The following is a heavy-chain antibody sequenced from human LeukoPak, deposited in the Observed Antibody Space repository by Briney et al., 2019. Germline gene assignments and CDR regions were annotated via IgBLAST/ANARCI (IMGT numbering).Heavy chain of an antibody. CDR2: ISSSSYI. V-gene: IGHV3-21*04. Sequence: PGGALRLSCAASGFTFSSYSMNWVRQAPGKGLEWVSSISSSSYIYYADSVMGRFTISRDNAKNSLYLQMNSLRAEDTAVYYCAKVGGWDYYVDVWGKGTTVTVSS. D-gene: IGHD1-26*01. J-gene: IGHJ6*03. CDR3: AKVGGWDYYVDV. CDR1: GFTFSSYS.